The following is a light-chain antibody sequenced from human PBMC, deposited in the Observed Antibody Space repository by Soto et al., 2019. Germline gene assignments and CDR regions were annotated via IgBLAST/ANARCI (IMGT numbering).Light chain of an antibody. CDR1: QSLLHSKGYNY. V-gene: IGKV2-28*01. CDR3: MQALQTPRT. Sequence: DIVMTQSPVSLPVTPGEPASISCRSSQSLLHSKGYNYLDWYVQKPGQSPQLLIYLGSNRASGVPDRFSGSGSGTDFTLKISRVEAEDVGVYYCMQALQTPRTFGQGTKVEIK. J-gene: IGKJ1*01. CDR2: LGS.